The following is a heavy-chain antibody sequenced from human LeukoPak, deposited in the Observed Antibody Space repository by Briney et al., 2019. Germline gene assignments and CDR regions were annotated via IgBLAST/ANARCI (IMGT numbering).Heavy chain of an antibody. Sequence: PGGSLRLSCVASGFTFSRFELNWVRQAPGKGLEWVSHISTGTYIAYADSVKGRFTISRDNARNSLYLEMNGLRAEDTAVYYCTREQDREAAATIVGDYWGQGTLVTVSS. J-gene: IGHJ4*02. D-gene: IGHD3-22*01. CDR2: ISTGTYI. V-gene: IGHV3-48*03. CDR1: GFTFSRFE. CDR3: TREQDREAAATIVGDY.